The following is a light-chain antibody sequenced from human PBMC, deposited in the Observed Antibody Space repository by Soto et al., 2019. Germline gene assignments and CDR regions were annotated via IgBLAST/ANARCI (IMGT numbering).Light chain of an antibody. CDR2: GAS. V-gene: IGKV3-20*01. Sequence: EIALTQSPGTLSLSPGERATLSCRASQSVSSSYLAWYQQKAGQAPRLLIYGASIRATGIPDRFSGSGSGTDFTLIISRLEPGDFAVYYCQQYGSSPVTFGGGTKVEIK. CDR1: QSVSSSY. CDR3: QQYGSSPVT. J-gene: IGKJ4*01.